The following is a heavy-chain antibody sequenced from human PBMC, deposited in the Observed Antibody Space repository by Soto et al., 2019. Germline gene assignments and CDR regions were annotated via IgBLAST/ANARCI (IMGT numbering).Heavy chain of an antibody. CDR1: GFTFSSYW. Sequence: GGSLRLSCAASGFTFSSYWMHWVRQAPGKGLVWVSRINSDGSSTSYADSVKGRFTISRDNAKNTLYLQMNSLRAEDTAVYYCAREGNYYGSGSPNMPNYYYYGMDVWGQGTTVTVSS. J-gene: IGHJ6*02. CDR3: AREGNYYGSGSPNMPNYYYYGMDV. V-gene: IGHV3-74*01. D-gene: IGHD3-10*01. CDR2: INSDGSST.